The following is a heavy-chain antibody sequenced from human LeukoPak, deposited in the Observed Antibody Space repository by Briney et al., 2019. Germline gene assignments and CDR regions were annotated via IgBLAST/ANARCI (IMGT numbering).Heavy chain of an antibody. Sequence: SETLSLTCAVYGGSFSGYYCSWIRQPPGKGLEWVGEINHSGSANYNPSLKSRVTISVDQSKHQFSLKLSSVTAAATAVYYCARGQYDFWSGYNFDYWGQGTLVTVSS. J-gene: IGHJ4*02. CDR3: ARGQYDFWSGYNFDY. CDR1: GGSFSGYY. CDR2: INHSGSA. D-gene: IGHD3-3*01. V-gene: IGHV4-34*01.